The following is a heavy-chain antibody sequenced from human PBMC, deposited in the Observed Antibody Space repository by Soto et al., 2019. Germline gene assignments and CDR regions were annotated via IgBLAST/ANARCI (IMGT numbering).Heavy chain of an antibody. D-gene: IGHD6-19*01. J-gene: IGHJ5*02. Sequence: PSETLAIGSVVSSYSITAGGYYWSWIRHHPGKGLEWIGSFYSSGSIIYNPSLRSRVSISGDTSSSQFSMSLTSVTAADTARYYCARMYSSGSGWFHPWGQGTLVTVSS. CDR3: ARMYSSGSGWFHP. CDR1: SYSITAGGYY. CDR2: FYSSGSI. V-gene: IGHV4-31*11.